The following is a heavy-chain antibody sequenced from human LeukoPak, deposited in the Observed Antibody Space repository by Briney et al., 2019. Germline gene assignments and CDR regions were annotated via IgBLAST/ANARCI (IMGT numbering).Heavy chain of an antibody. D-gene: IGHD2-2*01. CDR1: GYTFTGYY. V-gene: IGHV1-18*04. J-gene: IGHJ6*03. CDR3: AREDIVVVPAATYYYMDV. CDR2: ISAYNGNT. Sequence: ASVKVSCKASGYTFTGYYMHWVRQAPGQGLEWMGWISAYNGNTNYAQKLQGRVTMTTDTSTSTAYMELRSLRSDDTAVYYCAREDIVVVPAATYYYMDVWGKGTTVTISS.